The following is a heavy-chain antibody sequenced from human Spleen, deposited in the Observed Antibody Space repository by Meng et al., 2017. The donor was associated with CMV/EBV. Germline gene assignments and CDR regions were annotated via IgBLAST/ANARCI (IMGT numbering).Heavy chain of an antibody. J-gene: IGHJ4*02. CDR2: IIPIFGTA. Sequence: GGTYSSDAISWVHPAPGQALEWMGGIIPIFGTANYAQKFQGRVTITTDESTSTAYMELSSLRSEDTAVYYCARVHGVVPAANYYFDYWGQGTLVTVSS. V-gene: IGHV1-69*05. CDR3: ARVHGVVPAANYYFDY. CDR1: GGTYSSDA. D-gene: IGHD2-2*01.